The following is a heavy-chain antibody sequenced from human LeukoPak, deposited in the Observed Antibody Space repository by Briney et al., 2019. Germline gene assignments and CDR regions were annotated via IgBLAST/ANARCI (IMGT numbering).Heavy chain of an antibody. CDR1: GGSISSYY. J-gene: IGHJ4*02. CDR3: ARGGLVHEWLVREGGFGPRRERYFDY. CDR2: ISYSGST. D-gene: IGHD6-19*01. Sequence: SETLSLTCTVSGGSISSYYWNWIRQPPGKGLEWIGYISYSGSTKYNPSLKSRVTISVDTSKNQFSLRLSSVTAADTAVYYCARGGLVHEWLVREGGFGPRRERYFDYWGQGTLVTVSS. V-gene: IGHV4-59*12.